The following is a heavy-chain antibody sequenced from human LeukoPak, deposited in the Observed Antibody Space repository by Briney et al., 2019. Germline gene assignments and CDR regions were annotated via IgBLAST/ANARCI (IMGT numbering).Heavy chain of an antibody. CDR3: AKQFSSAVGSAVDC. V-gene: IGHV3-23*01. Sequence: PGGSLRLFCAASGFTFSSYAMIWVRQAPGKGLEWLSAISGSGDSTYYADSVKGRFTISRDNSKNTLYLQINSLRADGTAVYYCAKQFSSAVGSAVDCWGQGTLVTVSS. D-gene: IGHD2-15*01. CDR2: ISGSGDST. CDR1: GFTFSSYA. J-gene: IGHJ4*02.